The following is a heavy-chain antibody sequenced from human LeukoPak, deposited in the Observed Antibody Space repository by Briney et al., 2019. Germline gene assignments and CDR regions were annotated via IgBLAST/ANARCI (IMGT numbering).Heavy chain of an antibody. D-gene: IGHD5-18*01. CDR2: ISAYDGNT. CDR3: ARAVRGYSYAYLPY. Sequence: ASVKVSCKASGYTFSSYGISWVQQAPGQGPEWMGWISAYDGNTNYAQKLQGRVTMTTDTSTSTAYMELRSLKSDDTAVYYCARAVRGYSYAYLPYWGQGTLVTVSS. J-gene: IGHJ4*02. CDR1: GYTFSSYG. V-gene: IGHV1-18*01.